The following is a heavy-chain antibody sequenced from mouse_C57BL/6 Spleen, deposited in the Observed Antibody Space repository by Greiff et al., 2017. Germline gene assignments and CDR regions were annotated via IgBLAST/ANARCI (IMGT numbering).Heavy chain of an antibody. CDR2: INPNNGGT. CDR1: GYTFTDYN. Sequence: EVQLQESGPELVKPGASVKIPCKASGYTFTDYNMDWVKQSHGKSLEWIGDINPNNGGTIYNQKFKGKATLTVDKSSSTAYMELRSLTSEDTAVYYCARSNWDRDWFAYWGQGTLVTVSA. D-gene: IGHD4-1*01. V-gene: IGHV1-18*01. CDR3: ARSNWDRDWFAY. J-gene: IGHJ3*01.